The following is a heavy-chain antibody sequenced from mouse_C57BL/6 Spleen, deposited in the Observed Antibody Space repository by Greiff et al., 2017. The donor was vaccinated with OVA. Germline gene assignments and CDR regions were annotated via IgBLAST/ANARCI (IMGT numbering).Heavy chain of an antibody. CDR1: GFTFSNYW. CDR3: TGREYDYEGYFDY. J-gene: IGHJ2*01. V-gene: IGHV6-3*01. CDR2: IRLKSDNYAT. D-gene: IGHD2-4*01. Sequence: EVKLMESGGGLVQPGGSMKLSCVASGFTFSNYWMNWVRQSPEKGLEWVAQIRLKSDNYATHYAESVKGRFTISRDDSKSSIYLQMNNLRAEDTGIYYSTGREYDYEGYFDYWGQGTTLTVSS.